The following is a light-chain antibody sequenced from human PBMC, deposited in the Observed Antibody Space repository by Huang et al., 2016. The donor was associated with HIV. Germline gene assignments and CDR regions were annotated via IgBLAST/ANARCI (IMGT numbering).Light chain of an antibody. CDR3: QQYGSSPWT. CDR2: GAL. Sequence: EIVLTQSPGTLSLSPGERATLSCRASQSVSSSYLAWYQQKPGQAPRLLSYGALNRATGIPDRCSGSGSGTDFTLTISRLEPEDFAVYYCQQYGSSPWTFGQGTKVEIE. V-gene: IGKV3-20*01. J-gene: IGKJ1*01. CDR1: QSVSSSY.